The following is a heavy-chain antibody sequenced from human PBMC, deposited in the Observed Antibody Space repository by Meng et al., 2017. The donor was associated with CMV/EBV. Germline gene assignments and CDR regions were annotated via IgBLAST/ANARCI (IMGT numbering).Heavy chain of an antibody. CDR3: ARDKRFQGWFDP. J-gene: IGHJ5*02. Sequence: GESLKISCAASGFTFSSYSMNWVRQAPGKGLEWVSSISSSSSYIYYADSVKGRFTISRDNAKNSLYLQMNSLRAEDTAVYYCARDKRFQGWFDPWGQGTPVTVSS. D-gene: IGHD5-24*01. V-gene: IGHV3-21*01. CDR1: GFTFSSYS. CDR2: ISSSSSYI.